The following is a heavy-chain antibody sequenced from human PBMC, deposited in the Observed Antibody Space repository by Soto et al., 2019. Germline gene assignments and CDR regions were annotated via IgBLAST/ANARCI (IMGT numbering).Heavy chain of an antibody. J-gene: IGHJ6*03. CDR2: IKSKTDGGTT. Sequence: PGGSLRLSCAASGFTFSNAWMSWVRQAPGKGLEWVGRIKSKTDGGTTDYAAPVKGRFTISRDDSKNTLYLQMNSLKTEDTAVYYNSSWSGPASNFYYYYYMDVWGKGTTVTVSS. CDR1: GFTFSNAW. D-gene: IGHD6-13*01. CDR3: SSWSGPASNFYYYYYMDV. V-gene: IGHV3-15*01.